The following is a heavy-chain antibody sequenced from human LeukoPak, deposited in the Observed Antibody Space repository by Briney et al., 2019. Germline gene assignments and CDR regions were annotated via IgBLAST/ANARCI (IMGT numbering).Heavy chain of an antibody. V-gene: IGHV3-23*01. CDR3: ARRTYDSSGYDN. J-gene: IGHJ4*02. Sequence: GGSLRLSCAGSGFTSSNYAMVWVRQAPGKGLDWVSGIYGDITFDADSVKGRFTISRDNSKNTVYLQMNSLRAEDTAVYYCARRTYDSSGYDNWGQGTLVTVSS. CDR2: IYGDIT. CDR1: GFTSSNYA. D-gene: IGHD3-22*01.